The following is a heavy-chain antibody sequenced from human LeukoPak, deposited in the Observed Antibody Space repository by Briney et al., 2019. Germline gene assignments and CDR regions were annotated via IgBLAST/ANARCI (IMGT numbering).Heavy chain of an antibody. CDR3: ARGRANGSGSYGDY. J-gene: IGHJ4*02. CDR1: VYTFTGYY. V-gene: IGHV1-2*02. D-gene: IGHD3-10*01. CDR2: INPNICGT. Sequence: ASVKVSCKASVYTFTGYYMHWVRQAPGQGLEWVGWINPNICGTNYAQKFRGRVTMTRDTSITTAYMELSRLTSDATAVYYCARGRANGSGSYGDYWGQGTLVTVSS.